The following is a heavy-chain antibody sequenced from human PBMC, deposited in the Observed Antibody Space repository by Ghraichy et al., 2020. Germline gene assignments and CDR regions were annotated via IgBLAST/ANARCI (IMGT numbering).Heavy chain of an antibody. CDR1: GFTFSDYY. J-gene: IGHJ6*02. Sequence: GGSLRLSCAASGFTFSDYYMSWIRQAPGKGLEWVSYISSSGSTIYYADSVKGRFTISRDNAKNSLYLQMNSLRAEDTAVYYCARDGGRVKESAIYYYGMDVWGQGTTVTVTS. D-gene: IGHD4-23*01. CDR2: ISSSGSTI. V-gene: IGHV3-11*01. CDR3: ARDGGRVKESAIYYYGMDV.